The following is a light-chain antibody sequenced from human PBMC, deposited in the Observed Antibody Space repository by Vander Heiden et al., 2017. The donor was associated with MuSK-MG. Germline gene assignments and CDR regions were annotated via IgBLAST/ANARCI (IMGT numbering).Light chain of an antibody. CDR1: QSISSY. J-gene: IGKJ3*01. CDR3: QQRDSTPGT. Sequence: DIQMTQSPSSLSASLGERVTITCRARQSISSYLTWYQQKPGQAPKLLIYAASSLQSGVPSRFSGSGSGTDFTLTISRLQPEDFATYYCQQRDSTPGTFGRGTKVDIK. V-gene: IGKV1-39*01. CDR2: AAS.